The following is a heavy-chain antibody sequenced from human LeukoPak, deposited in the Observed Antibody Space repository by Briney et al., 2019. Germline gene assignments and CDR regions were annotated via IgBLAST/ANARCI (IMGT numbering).Heavy chain of an antibody. V-gene: IGHV4-34*01. CDR2: INHSGST. D-gene: IGHD3-22*01. CDR3: ARVGDDSSGYYYLRAFDI. CDR1: GGSFSGYY. Sequence: PSETLSLTCAVYGGSFSGYYWSWIHQPPGKGLEWIGEINHSGSTNYNPSLKSRVTISVDTSKNQFSLKLSSVTAADTAVYYCARVGDDSSGYYYLRAFDIWGQGTMVTVSS. J-gene: IGHJ3*02.